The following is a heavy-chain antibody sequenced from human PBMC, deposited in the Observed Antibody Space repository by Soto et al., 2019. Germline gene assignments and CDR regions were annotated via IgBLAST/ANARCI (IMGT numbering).Heavy chain of an antibody. CDR2: IRSSSSYT. V-gene: IGHV3-11*03. J-gene: IGHJ4*02. D-gene: IGHD2-2*01. Sequence: GGSLRLACAASGLTFSDYYMSWIRQAPWKGLEWVSYIRSSSSYTNYADSVKGRFTISRDNAKNSLYLQMNSLRAEDTAVYYCASAMRIVPAAANNQWSVGIFDYWRQGTLVTVSS. CDR3: ASAMRIVPAAANNQWSVGIFDY. CDR1: GLTFSDYY.